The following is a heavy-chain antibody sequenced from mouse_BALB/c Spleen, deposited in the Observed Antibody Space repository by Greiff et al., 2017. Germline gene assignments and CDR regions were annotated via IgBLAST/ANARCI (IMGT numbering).Heavy chain of an antibody. D-gene: IGHD2-4*01. CDR3: ARPRAYEYDGRSYAMDY. V-gene: IGHV4-1*02. Sequence: EVQLQESGGGLVQPGGSLKLSCAASGFDFSRYWMSWVRQAPGKGLEWIGEINPDSSTINYTPSLKDKFIISRDNAKNTLYLQMSKVRSEDTALYYCARPRAYEYDGRSYAMDYWGQGTSVTVAS. CDR1: GFDFSRYW. CDR2: INPDSSTI. J-gene: IGHJ4*01.